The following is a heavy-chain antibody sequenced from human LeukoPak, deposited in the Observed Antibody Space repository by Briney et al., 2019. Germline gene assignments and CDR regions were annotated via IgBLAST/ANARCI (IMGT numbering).Heavy chain of an antibody. CDR2: SDGGGSST. D-gene: IGHD3-22*01. J-gene: IGHJ4*01. Sequence: GRSLTLSCAASGFTFSNYWMHWVRQVPGKGLVWVSRSDGGGSSTSYADSVKGRFSISRDNAKSILYLQMNSPRAEDTAVYYRARGPGSSGGAYVGDYWGHGTLVTVSS. CDR1: GFTFSNYW. CDR3: ARGPGSSGGAYVGDY. V-gene: IGHV3-74*01.